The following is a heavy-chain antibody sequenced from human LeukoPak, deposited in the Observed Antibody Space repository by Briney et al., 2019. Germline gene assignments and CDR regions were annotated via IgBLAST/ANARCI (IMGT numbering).Heavy chain of an antibody. CDR3: ARTVEGHFDF. Sequence: GGSLRLSCVASAFTFKTYTLNWVRQTPGKGLEWVSYISTAGNLINYADSVRGRFTISRDNAKNSLYLYMSILTPEDTAVYYCARTVEGHFDFRGQGTLVTVSS. V-gene: IGHV3-21*01. D-gene: IGHD5-24*01. CDR1: AFTFKTYT. CDR2: ISTAGNLI. J-gene: IGHJ4*02.